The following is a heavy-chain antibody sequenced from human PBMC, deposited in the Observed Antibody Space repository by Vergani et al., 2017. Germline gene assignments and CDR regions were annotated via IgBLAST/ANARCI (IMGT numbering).Heavy chain of an antibody. Sequence: QLQLQESGPGLVKPSETLSLTCTVSGGSISSSSYYWGWIRQPPGKGLEWIGCIYYSGSTYYNPSLKSRVTISVDTSKNQFSRKLSSVTAADTAVYYCARHGDIQGGIYYYGMDVWGQGTTVTVSS. D-gene: IGHD5-12*01. CDR1: GGSISSSSYY. V-gene: IGHV4-39*01. CDR3: ARHGDIQGGIYYYGMDV. CDR2: IYYSGST. J-gene: IGHJ6*02.